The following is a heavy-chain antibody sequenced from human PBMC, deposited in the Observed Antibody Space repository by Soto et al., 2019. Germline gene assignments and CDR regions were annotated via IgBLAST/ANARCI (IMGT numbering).Heavy chain of an antibody. V-gene: IGHV3-33*01. Sequence: QVQLVESGGGVVQPGRSLRLSCAASGFTFSSYGMHWVRQAPGKGLEWVAVIWYDGSNKYYADSVKGRFTISRDNSKNTLYLQMNSLRAEDTAVYYCARDRLRLGDIDAFDIWGQGTMVTVSS. CDR3: ARDRLRLGDIDAFDI. D-gene: IGHD3-16*01. CDR2: IWYDGSNK. J-gene: IGHJ3*02. CDR1: GFTFSSYG.